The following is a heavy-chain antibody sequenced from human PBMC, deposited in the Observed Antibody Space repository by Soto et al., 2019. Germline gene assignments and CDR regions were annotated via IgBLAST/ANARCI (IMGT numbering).Heavy chain of an antibody. V-gene: IGHV3-33*01. CDR3: ARDRSRTYYDFWSGYSLSSGWFDP. D-gene: IGHD3-3*01. J-gene: IGHJ5*02. CDR1: GFTFSSYG. CDR2: IWYDGSNK. Sequence: GGSLRLSCAASGFTFSSYGMHWVRQAPGKGLEWVAVIWYDGSNKYYADSVKGRFTISRDNSKNTLYLQMNSLRAEDTAVYYCARDRSRTYYDFWSGYSLSSGWFDPWGQGTLVTVSS.